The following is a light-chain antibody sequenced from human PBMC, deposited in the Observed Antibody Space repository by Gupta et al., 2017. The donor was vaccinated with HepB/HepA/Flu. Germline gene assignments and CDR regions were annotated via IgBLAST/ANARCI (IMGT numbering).Light chain of an antibody. CDR3: GSWDDSLRGYV. CDR1: TSNIGSNY. J-gene: IGLJ1*01. V-gene: IGLV1-47*02. CDR2: SNN. Sequence: QSVLTQPPSASGTPVHRVTISCSGSTSNIGSNYVYWYQQLPGTAPKLLIYSNNERPSGVPDRISGSKSGTSASLDISGLRSDDEADYYCGSWDDSLRGYVFGTGTKVTVL.